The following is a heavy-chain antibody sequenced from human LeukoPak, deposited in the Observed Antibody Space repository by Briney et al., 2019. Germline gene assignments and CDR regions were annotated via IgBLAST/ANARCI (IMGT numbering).Heavy chain of an antibody. Sequence: ASVKVSCKASGYTFTSYGISWVRQAPGQGLEWMGWISAYNGNTNYAQKLQGRVTMTTDTSTSTAYMELRSLRSDDTAVYYCARDRPIGYIVVVPAAHGTNEGFDYWGQGTLVTVSS. V-gene: IGHV1-18*01. D-gene: IGHD2-2*01. CDR2: ISAYNGNT. CDR3: ARDRPIGYIVVVPAAHGTNEGFDY. J-gene: IGHJ4*02. CDR1: GYTFTSYG.